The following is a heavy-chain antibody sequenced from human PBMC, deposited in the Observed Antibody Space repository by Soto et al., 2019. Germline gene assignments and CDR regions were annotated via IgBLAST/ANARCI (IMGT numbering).Heavy chain of an antibody. Sequence: SETLSLTCTVSGGSISSGDYYWSWIRQPPGKGLEWIGYIYYSGSTYYNPSLKSRVTISVDTSKNQFSLKLSSVTAADTAVYYCASLTQPTEYNWFDPWGQGTLVTVSS. CDR1: GGSISSGDYY. V-gene: IGHV4-30-4*01. J-gene: IGHJ5*02. CDR2: IYYSGST. CDR3: ASLTQPTEYNWFDP.